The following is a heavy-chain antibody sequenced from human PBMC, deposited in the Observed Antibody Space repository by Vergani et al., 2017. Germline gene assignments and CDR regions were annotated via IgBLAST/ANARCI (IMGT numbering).Heavy chain of an antibody. CDR1: GFTFNIYA. Sequence: EVRLLESGGGLVQPGGSLRLSCAASGFTFNIYAMSWVRQAPGKGLEWVSTITYNGGRTYYADSVTGRFTISRDNSKNTLFLQMNSLRAEDTALYYCARDLKGSGSYYNWFDPWGQGALVTVSS. CDR3: ARDLKGSGSYYNWFDP. CDR2: ITYNGGRT. J-gene: IGHJ5*02. V-gene: IGHV3-23*01. D-gene: IGHD3-10*01.